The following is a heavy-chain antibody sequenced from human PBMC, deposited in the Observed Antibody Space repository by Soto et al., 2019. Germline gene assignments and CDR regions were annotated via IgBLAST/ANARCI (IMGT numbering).Heavy chain of an antibody. D-gene: IGHD3-3*01. CDR3: AVLEWLLPRKGERYYYYGMDV. J-gene: IGHJ6*02. Sequence: PSETLSLTCAVAGGTISSSNWWSWVRQSPGKGLEWIGEIYHSGSTNYNPSLKSRVTISVDKSKNQFSLKLSSVTAADTAVYYCAVLEWLLPRKGERYYYYGMDVWGQGTTVTVSS. V-gene: IGHV4-4*02. CDR1: GGTISSSNW. CDR2: IYHSGST.